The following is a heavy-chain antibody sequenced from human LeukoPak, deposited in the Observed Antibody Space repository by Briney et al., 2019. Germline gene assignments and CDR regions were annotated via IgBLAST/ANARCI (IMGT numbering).Heavy chain of an antibody. CDR1: GGTFISYS. Sequence: ASVKVSCKASGGTFISYSISWVRQAPGQGLEWMGRIIRVLGSVTYVQKFQDRLTIIGDKATNTAYMELSSLRSEDTTVYYCATERYNWNSRMDALESWGQGTMVTVSS. CDR2: IIRVLGSV. CDR3: ATERYNWNSRMDALES. J-gene: IGHJ3*01. V-gene: IGHV1-69*04. D-gene: IGHD1-20*01.